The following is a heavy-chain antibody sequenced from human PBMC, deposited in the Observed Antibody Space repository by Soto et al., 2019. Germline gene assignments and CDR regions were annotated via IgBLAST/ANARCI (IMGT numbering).Heavy chain of an antibody. V-gene: IGHV1-69*13. CDR2: IIPIFGTA. D-gene: IGHD2-2*01. J-gene: IGHJ3*02. CDR3: ARDRHCSSTSCLPYKGDAFDI. Sequence: GASVKVSCKSSGCTFSSYAISWVRQAPGQGLEWMGGIIPIFGTANYAQKFQGRVTITADESTSTAYMELSSLRSEDTAVYYCARDRHCSSTSCLPYKGDAFDIWGQGTMVTVSS. CDR1: GCTFSSYA.